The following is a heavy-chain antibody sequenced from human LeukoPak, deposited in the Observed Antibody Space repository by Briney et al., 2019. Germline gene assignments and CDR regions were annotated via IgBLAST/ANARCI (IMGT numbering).Heavy chain of an antibody. CDR3: ARDLGSSGYYEYYFDY. V-gene: IGHV3-30-3*01. Sequence: PGGSLRLSCAASGFTFSSYAMHWVRQAPGKGLEWAAVISYDGSNKYYADSVKGRFTISRDNSKNTLYLQMNSLRAEDTAVYYCARDLGSSGYYEYYFDYWGQGTLVTVSS. CDR2: ISYDGSNK. CDR1: GFTFSSYA. J-gene: IGHJ4*02. D-gene: IGHD3-22*01.